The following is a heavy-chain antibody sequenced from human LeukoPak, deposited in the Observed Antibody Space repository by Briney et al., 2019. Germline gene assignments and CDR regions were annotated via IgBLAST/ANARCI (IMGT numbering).Heavy chain of an antibody. V-gene: IGHV1-8*03. D-gene: IGHD6-6*01. CDR1: GYTFTSYD. J-gene: IGHJ6*03. Sequence: GASVKVSCKASGYTFTSYDINWVRQATGQGLEWMGWMNPNSGNTGYAQKFQGRVTITRNTSISTAYMELSSLRSEDTAVYYCARAKQLVLHYYYYMDVWGKGTTVTVSS. CDR3: ARAKQLVLHYYYYMDV. CDR2: MNPNSGNT.